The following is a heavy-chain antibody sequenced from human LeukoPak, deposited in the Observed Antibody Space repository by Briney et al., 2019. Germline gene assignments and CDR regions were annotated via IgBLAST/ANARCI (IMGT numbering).Heavy chain of an antibody. Sequence: GGSLRLSCAASGFTFSSYSMNWVRQAPGKGLEWVSSISSSSSNIYYADSVKGRFTISRDNANNSLYLQMNSLRAEGTAVYYCARDYTRTTGWFDPWGQGTLVTVSS. CDR2: ISSSSSNI. J-gene: IGHJ5*02. CDR1: GFTFSSYS. CDR3: ARDYTRTTGWFDP. V-gene: IGHV3-21*01. D-gene: IGHD1-1*01.